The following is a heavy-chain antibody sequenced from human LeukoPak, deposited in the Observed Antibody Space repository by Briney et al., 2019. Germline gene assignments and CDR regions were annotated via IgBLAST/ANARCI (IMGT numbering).Heavy chain of an antibody. CDR1: GFSFSSYA. CDR2: ISGSGGST. J-gene: IGHJ4*02. CDR3: AKERGYSYGGLDF. Sequence: GGSLRLSCAASGFSFSSYAMSWVRQAPGKGLERASGISGSGGSTYYADSVKGRFTISRDDSKNTLYLQMNSLGAEDTAVYYCAKERGYSYGGLDFWGQGTLVTVSS. V-gene: IGHV3-23*01. D-gene: IGHD5-18*01.